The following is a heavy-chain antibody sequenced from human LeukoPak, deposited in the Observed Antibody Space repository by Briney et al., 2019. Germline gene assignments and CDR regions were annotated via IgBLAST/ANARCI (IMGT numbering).Heavy chain of an antibody. CDR1: GYTFTSYG. V-gene: IGHV1-18*01. J-gene: IGHJ4*02. D-gene: IGHD3-16*02. CDR3: AREKENYDYVWGSYRSFDY. CDR2: ISAYNGNT. Sequence: GASVNVSCKASGYTFTSYGISWVRQAPGQGREGMGWISAYNGNTNYAQKLQGRVTMTTDTSTSTAYMELRSLRSDDTAVYYCAREKENYDYVWGSYRSFDYWGQGTLVTVSS.